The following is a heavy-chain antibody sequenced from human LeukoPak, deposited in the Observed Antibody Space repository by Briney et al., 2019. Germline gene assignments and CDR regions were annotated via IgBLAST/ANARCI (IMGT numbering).Heavy chain of an antibody. CDR1: GGSISSYY. Sequence: PSETLSLTCTVSGGSISSYYWSWIRQPPGKGLEWIGYIYYSGSTNYNPSLKSRVTISVDTSKNQFSLKLSSVTAADTAVYYCARAKASGGFWSGYPWFDPWGQGTLVTVSS. CDR3: ARAKASGGFWSGYPWFDP. D-gene: IGHD3-3*01. J-gene: IGHJ5*02. CDR2: IYYSGST. V-gene: IGHV4-59*01.